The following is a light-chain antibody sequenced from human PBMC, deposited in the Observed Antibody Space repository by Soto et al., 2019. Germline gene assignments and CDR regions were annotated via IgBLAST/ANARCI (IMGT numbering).Light chain of an antibody. J-gene: IGLJ1*01. Sequence: QSALTQPASVSGSPGQSITISCTGTSSDGGGYNYVSWYQQHPGKAPKLMIYEASNRPSGDSNRFSGSKSGNTASLTISGLQAEDEAEYYCSSYTSGSTPCVFGTGTKVTVL. V-gene: IGLV2-14*01. CDR2: EAS. CDR1: SSDGGGYNY. CDR3: SSYTSGSTPCV.